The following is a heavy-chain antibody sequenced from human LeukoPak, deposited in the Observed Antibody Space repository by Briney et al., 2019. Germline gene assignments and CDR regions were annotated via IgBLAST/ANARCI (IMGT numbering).Heavy chain of an antibody. Sequence: ASVTVSCTASGYTFTSYDINWVRQAAGQGLEWMGWMNPNSGNTGYAQKFQGRVTMTRNTSISTAYMELSSLRSEDTAVYYCARDLTAFDIWGQGTMVTVSS. CDR3: ARDLTAFDI. CDR1: GYTFTSYD. J-gene: IGHJ3*02. CDR2: MNPNSGNT. V-gene: IGHV1-8*01.